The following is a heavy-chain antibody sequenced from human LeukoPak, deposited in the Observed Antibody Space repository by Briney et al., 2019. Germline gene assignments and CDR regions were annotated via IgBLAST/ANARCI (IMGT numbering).Heavy chain of an antibody. J-gene: IGHJ4*02. D-gene: IGHD3-16*02. V-gene: IGHV3-49*04. CDR2: VRSKAYGGTT. CDR1: GITFGDYA. CDR3: TRAITFGGVIVYFDY. Sequence: GGSLRLSCTASGITFGDYAMSWVRQAPGKGLEWVGFVRSKAYGGTTEYAASVKGRFTISRDDSKSIAYLQMNSLKTEDTAVYYCTRAITFGGVIVYFDYWGQGTLVTVSS.